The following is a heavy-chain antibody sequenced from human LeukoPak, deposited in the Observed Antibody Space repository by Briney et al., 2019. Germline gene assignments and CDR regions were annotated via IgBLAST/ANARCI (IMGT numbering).Heavy chain of an antibody. J-gene: IGHJ4*02. V-gene: IGHV4-39*01. Sequence: SETLSLTCTLSVGSISSSYYYWGWIRQPPGKGLEWIGSIYYSGSTYYNPSLKSRVTMSVDTSKNQFSLKLSSVTAADTAVFYCARLTRGHTSGWTNFDYWGQGTLVTVSS. D-gene: IGHD6-19*01. CDR1: VGSISSSYYY. CDR3: ARLTRGHTSGWTNFDY. CDR2: IYYSGST.